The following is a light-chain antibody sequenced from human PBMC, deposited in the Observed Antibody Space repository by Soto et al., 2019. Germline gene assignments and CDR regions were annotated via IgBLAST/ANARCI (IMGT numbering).Light chain of an antibody. CDR1: SSNIGAGYD. Sequence: QSVLTQPASVSGAPGQRVTISCTGSSSNIGAGYDVHWYQQLPGTAPKVLIYGNSNRPSGVPDRLSGSKSGTSASLAITGLQAGDEADYYCQSYDSSLSGPVVFGGGTKLTVL. CDR3: QSYDSSLSGPVV. V-gene: IGLV1-40*01. CDR2: GNS. J-gene: IGLJ2*01.